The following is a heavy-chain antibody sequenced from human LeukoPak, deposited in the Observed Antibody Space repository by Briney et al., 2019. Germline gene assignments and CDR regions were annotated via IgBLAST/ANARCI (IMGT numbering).Heavy chain of an antibody. J-gene: IGHJ4*02. V-gene: IGHV4-4*07. Sequence: PSETLFLTCTVSGGSLGNYYWSWIRQPAGKGLEWIGRIYPTGHTHYNPSLKSRVTMSVDTSKNQFSLKMTSLTAADTAVYYCARITDPDYRSGWSGADYWGRGTQVTVSA. CDR1: GGSLGNYY. D-gene: IGHD6-19*01. CDR2: IYPTGHT. CDR3: ARITDPDYRSGWSGADY.